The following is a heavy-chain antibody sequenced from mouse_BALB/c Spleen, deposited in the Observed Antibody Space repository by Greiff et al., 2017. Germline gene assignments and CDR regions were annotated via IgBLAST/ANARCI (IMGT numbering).Heavy chain of an antibody. D-gene: IGHD2-3*01. CDR2: IWGDGST. CDR1: GFSLTGYG. Sequence: QVQLKESGPGLVAPSQSLSFTCTVSGFSLTGYGVNWVRQPPGKGLEWLGMIWGDGSTDYNSALKSRLSISKDNSKSQVFLKMNSLQTDDTARYYCARDGENDGYHYAMDYWGQGTSVTVSS. CDR3: ARDGENDGYHYAMDY. V-gene: IGHV2-6-7*01. J-gene: IGHJ4*01.